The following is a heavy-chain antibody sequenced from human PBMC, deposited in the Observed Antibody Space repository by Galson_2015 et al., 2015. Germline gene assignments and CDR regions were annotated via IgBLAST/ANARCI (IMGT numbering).Heavy chain of an antibody. D-gene: IGHD2-2*01. CDR1: GGSFNIYA. V-gene: IGHV1-69*06. CDR2: IIPFFGTP. CDR3: ARASQDCTSSSCPYNY. J-gene: IGHJ4*02. Sequence: SVKVSCKASGGSFNIYAINWVRQAPEQGLQWVGGIIPFFGTPNYAQKFQGRVTITAEKSTSTAFMEVNSLTSDDTAIYYCARASQDCTSSSCPYNYWGQGTLVTVSS.